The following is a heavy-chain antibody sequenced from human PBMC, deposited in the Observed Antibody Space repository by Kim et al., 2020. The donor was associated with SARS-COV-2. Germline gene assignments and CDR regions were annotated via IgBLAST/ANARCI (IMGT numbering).Heavy chain of an antibody. CDR1: TGSIRSFNSH. CDR3: TRGRGRHWRGFDH. V-gene: IGHV4-31*03. Sequence: SETLSLTCSVSTGSIRSFNSHCTWIRQAPGRGLEWLGEISHRGTTNFNPSLQGRVSVSVATSKLQFSLTLNSVTAADTAFYYCTRGRGRHWRGFDHWGQGILVIVPS. J-gene: IGHJ4*02. CDR2: ISHRGTT. D-gene: IGHD1-1*01.